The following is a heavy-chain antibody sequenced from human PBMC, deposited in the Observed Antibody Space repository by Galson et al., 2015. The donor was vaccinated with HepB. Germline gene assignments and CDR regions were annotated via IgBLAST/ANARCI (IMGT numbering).Heavy chain of an antibody. J-gene: IGHJ4*02. CDR1: SYAFTSHG. CDR3: ARDGIRGDFFDY. CDR2: INTHNGNT. D-gene: IGHD7-27*01. V-gene: IGHV1-18*01. Sequence: SVKVSCKASSYAFTSHGLSWVRQAPGQGLKWMGWINTHNGNTDYGQKFEGRVTLTADTSTTTAYMELRSLKSGDTALYFCARDGIRGDFFDYWGQGTLVTVSS.